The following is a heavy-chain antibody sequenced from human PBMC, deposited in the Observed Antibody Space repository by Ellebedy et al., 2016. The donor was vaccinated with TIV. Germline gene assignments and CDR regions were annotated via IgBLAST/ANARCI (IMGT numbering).Heavy chain of an antibody. CDR1: GFTFSDYY. D-gene: IGHD4-11*01. CDR3: ARGDSDFQH. Sequence: GESLKISXAASGFTFSDYYMSWIRQAPGKGLEWVSYISSSSSYIYYADSVKGRFTISRDNSKNTLYLQMNSLRAEDTAVYYCARGDSDFQHWGQGTLVTVSS. CDR2: ISSSSSYI. J-gene: IGHJ1*01. V-gene: IGHV3-11*06.